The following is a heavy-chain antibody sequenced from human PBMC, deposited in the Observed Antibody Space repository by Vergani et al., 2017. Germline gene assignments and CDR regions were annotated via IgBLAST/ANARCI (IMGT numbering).Heavy chain of an antibody. D-gene: IGHD3-3*01. V-gene: IGHV1-18*04. CDR3: AGETRVRRSDYYYGMDV. J-gene: IGHJ6*02. CDR2: ISGYNGNT. CDR1: GYIFTSYG. Sequence: QVQLVQSGTEVKTPGASVKVSCKASGYIFTSYGISWVRQAPGQGLEWMGWISGYNGNTNSAQKLQGRVIMTTDTSTSTAYMELRNLRSDDTAVYYCAGETRVRRSDYYYGMDVWGQGTTVTVSS.